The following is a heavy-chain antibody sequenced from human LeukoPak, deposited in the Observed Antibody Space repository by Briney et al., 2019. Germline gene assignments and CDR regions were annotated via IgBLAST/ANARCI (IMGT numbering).Heavy chain of an antibody. V-gene: IGHV1-2*02. CDR3: ARGGSYLSAFDI. CDR1: EYTFTGYY. J-gene: IGHJ3*02. D-gene: IGHD1-26*01. CDR2: INPNSGGT. Sequence: ASVKVSCKASEYTFTGYYMHWVRQAPGQGLEWMGWINPNSGGTNYAQKFQGRVTMTRDTSISTAYMDLSSLRSDDTAVYYCARGGSYLSAFDIWGQGTMVTVSS.